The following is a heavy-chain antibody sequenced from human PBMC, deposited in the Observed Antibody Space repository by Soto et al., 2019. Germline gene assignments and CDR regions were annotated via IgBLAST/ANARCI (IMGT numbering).Heavy chain of an antibody. Sequence: EVQLVESGGGLVQPGGSLRLSCAASGFTLSSYWMHWVRQAPGKGLVWVSRIKPDGTYTTYADSVKGRFTISRDNARKTLHLQMNSLRAEDTAVYYCTGGGSGYYNNWGQGTLVTVSS. D-gene: IGHD3-22*01. J-gene: IGHJ4*02. CDR3: TGGGSGYYNN. V-gene: IGHV3-74*01. CDR1: GFTLSSYW. CDR2: IKPDGTYT.